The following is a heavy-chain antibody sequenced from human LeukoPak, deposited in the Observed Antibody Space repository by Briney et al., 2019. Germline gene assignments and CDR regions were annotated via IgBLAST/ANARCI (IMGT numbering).Heavy chain of an antibody. J-gene: IGHJ4*02. V-gene: IGHV4-34*01. Sequence: SETLSLTCAVYGGSFSGYYWSWIRQPPGKGLEWIGEINHCGSTNYNPSLKSRVTISVDTSKNQFSLKLSSVTAADTAVYYCARAYYYDSSGYYDYWGQGTLVTVSS. CDR1: GGSFSGYY. D-gene: IGHD3-22*01. CDR3: ARAYYYDSSGYYDY. CDR2: INHCGST.